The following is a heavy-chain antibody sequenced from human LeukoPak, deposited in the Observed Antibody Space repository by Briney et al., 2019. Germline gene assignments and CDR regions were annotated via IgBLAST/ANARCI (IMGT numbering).Heavy chain of an antibody. D-gene: IGHD2-21*02. V-gene: IGHV6-1*01. Sequence: SQTLSLTCAISRDSVSSNSAAWNWIRHSPSRGLEWLGRTYYRSKWYNGYAVSVKSRITIYPDTSKNQFSLPMNSVNPADTALYYCARADIVVVTATPFEYYAMDVWGQGTTVTVSS. CDR3: ARADIVVVTATPFEYYAMDV. CDR1: RDSVSSNSAA. CDR2: TYYRSKWYN. J-gene: IGHJ6*02.